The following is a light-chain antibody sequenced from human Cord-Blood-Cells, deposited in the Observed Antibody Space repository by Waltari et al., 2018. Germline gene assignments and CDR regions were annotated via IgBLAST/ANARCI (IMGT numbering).Light chain of an antibody. Sequence: QSALTQPASVSGSPGQSITISCTRTRSDVGRYNLVPWYQQHPGKAPKLMVYEGSKRPSGVSNRFSGSKSGNTSSLTISGLQAEDEADYYCCSYAGSSTFVFGTGTKVTVL. J-gene: IGLJ1*01. CDR1: RSDVGRYNL. CDR3: CSYAGSSTFV. V-gene: IGLV2-23*01. CDR2: EGS.